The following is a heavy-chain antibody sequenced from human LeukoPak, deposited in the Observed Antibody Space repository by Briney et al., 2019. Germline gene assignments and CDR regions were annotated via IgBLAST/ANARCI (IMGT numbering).Heavy chain of an antibody. CDR3: AKDDGDYFANAFDI. CDR2: IYSGGST. J-gene: IGHJ3*02. D-gene: IGHD4-17*01. Sequence: GGSLRLSCAASGFTVSSNYMSWARQAPGKGLEWVSVIYSGGSTYYADSVKGRFTISRDNSKNTLYLQMNSLRAEDTAVYYCAKDDGDYFANAFDIWGQGTMVTVSS. CDR1: GFTVSSNY. V-gene: IGHV3-53*01.